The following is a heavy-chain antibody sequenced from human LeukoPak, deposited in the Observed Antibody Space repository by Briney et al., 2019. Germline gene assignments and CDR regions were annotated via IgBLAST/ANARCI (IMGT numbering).Heavy chain of an antibody. J-gene: IGHJ4*02. CDR1: RFTFSNYG. D-gene: IGHD3-22*01. Sequence: GGSLRLSCAASRFTFSNYGMHWVRQAPGKGLEWVAVIWYDGSNKYYADSVKGRFTISRDNSKNTLYLQMNSLRAEDTAVYYCARGRGYDSGTYNYAFSDYWGQGTLVTVSS. CDR3: ARGRGYDSGTYNYAFSDY. CDR2: IWYDGSNK. V-gene: IGHV3-33*01.